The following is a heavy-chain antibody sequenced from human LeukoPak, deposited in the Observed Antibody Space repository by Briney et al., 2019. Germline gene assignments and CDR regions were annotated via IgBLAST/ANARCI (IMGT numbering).Heavy chain of an antibody. CDR2: INSDGKST. V-gene: IGHV3-74*01. Sequence: GGSLRLSCAASGFTFTSYWMHWVRQGPGKGLVWVSRINSDGKSTTYADSVKGRFTISRDNTKNTLYLEMNSLRAEDTAVYYCAISRTRTSDYWGQGTLVTVSS. D-gene: IGHD1-7*01. J-gene: IGHJ4*02. CDR1: GFTFTSYW. CDR3: AISRTRTSDY.